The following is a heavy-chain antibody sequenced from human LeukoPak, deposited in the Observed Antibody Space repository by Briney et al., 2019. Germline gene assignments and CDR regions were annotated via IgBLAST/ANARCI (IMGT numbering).Heavy chain of an antibody. J-gene: IGHJ5*02. V-gene: IGHV4-59*10. CDR3: ARGYSGNYLRFDP. CDR2: IYTSGST. CDR1: GGSFSGYY. Sequence: SETLSLTCAVYGGSFSGYYWSWIRQPAGKGLEWIGRIYTSGSTNFNPSLKSRVTISIDKSKNQISLKLNSVTVADTAVYYCARGYSGNYLRFDPWGQGTLVTVSS. D-gene: IGHD1-26*01.